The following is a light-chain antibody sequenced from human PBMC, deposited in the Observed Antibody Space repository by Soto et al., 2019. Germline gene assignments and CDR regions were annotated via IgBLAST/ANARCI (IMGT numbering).Light chain of an antibody. V-gene: IGLV2-14*01. Sequence: QSVLAQPASVSGSPGQSITISCTGTSSDGGGYNYVSWYQQQPGKAPKLMIYDLSNRPSGVSNRFSRSKSGNTASLTISGLQAEDEAAYYCSSYTSSSTPYVFGTGTKVPVL. J-gene: IGLJ1*01. CDR3: SSYTSSSTPYV. CDR2: DLS. CDR1: SSDGGGYNY.